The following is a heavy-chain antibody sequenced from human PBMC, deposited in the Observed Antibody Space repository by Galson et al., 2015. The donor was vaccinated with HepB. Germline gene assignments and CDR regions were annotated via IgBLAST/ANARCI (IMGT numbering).Heavy chain of an antibody. CDR2: ISYDGSNK. CDR3: AKDLALEARLWFGDYGDAFDI. D-gene: IGHD3-10*01. CDR1: GFTFSSYG. V-gene: IGHV3-30*18. J-gene: IGHJ3*02. Sequence: LRLSCAASGFTFSSYGMHWVRQSPGKGLEWVAVISYDGSNKYYADSVKGRFTISRDNSKNTLYLQMNSLRAEDTAVYYCAKDLALEARLWFGDYGDAFDIWGQGTMVTVSS.